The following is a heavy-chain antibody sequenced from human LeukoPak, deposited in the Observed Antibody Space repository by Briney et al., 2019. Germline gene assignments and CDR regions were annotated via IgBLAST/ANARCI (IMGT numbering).Heavy chain of an antibody. CDR1: GGSISSYY. D-gene: IGHD3-22*01. CDR3: ARVASGDYDSSGPGGLYNWFDP. CDR2: IYTSGST. V-gene: IGHV4-4*07. J-gene: IGHJ5*02. Sequence: MTSETLSLSCTVSGGSISSYYWSWIRQPAGKGLEWIGRIYTSGSTNYNPSLKSRVTMSVDTSKNQFSLKLTSVTAADTAVYYCARVASGDYDSSGPGGLYNWFDPWGQGTLVTVSS.